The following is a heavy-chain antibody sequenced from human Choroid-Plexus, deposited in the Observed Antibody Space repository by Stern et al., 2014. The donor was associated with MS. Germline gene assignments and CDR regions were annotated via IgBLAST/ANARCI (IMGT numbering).Heavy chain of an antibody. D-gene: IGHD3-10*01. CDR1: GGSITSGRYY. CDR3: ASADYSVSGTPFHH. CDR2: IYTSGGT. V-gene: IGHV4-61*02. J-gene: IGHJ4*02. Sequence: QLQLQESGPGLVRPSQTLSLTCTVSGGSITSGRYYWTWIRQTAGQGLEWIGRIYTSGGTNYNPSFESRVTISMDTSSNHFSLQLSSVTVADTAVYFCASADYSVSGTPFHHWGQGTLVAV.